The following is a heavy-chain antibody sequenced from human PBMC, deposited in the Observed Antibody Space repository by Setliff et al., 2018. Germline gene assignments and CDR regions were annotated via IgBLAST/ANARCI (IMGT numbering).Heavy chain of an antibody. D-gene: IGHD1-26*01. CDR1: GASIRSSSYY. V-gene: IGHV4-39*01. J-gene: IGHJ4*02. CDR2: IYYTGSA. Sequence: SETLSLTCTVSGASIRSSSYYWGWIRQPPGKGLEWIGSIYYTGSADYNPSLKSRVTLSVDTSKNQFSLNLSSVTAADTAVYYCARLGATVKRGYFDFWGQGTPVTVSS. CDR3: ARLGATVKRGYFDF.